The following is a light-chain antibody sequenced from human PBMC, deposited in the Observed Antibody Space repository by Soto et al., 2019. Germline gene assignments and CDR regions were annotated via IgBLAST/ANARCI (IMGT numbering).Light chain of an antibody. V-gene: IGLV2-14*01. CDR1: NSDLGAYDY. CDR3: GSYASATLI. J-gene: IGLJ2*01. CDR2: EVT. Sequence: QSALTQPASVSGSPGQSITISCTGSNSDLGAYDYVSWYQQHPGKPPTLLIYEVTFRPSGVPNRFSGSKSGNTATLTISGLLTEDEADYYCGSYASATLIFGGGTKLTVL.